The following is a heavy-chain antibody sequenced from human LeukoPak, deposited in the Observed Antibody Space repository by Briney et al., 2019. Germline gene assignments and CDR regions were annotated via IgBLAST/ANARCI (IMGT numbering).Heavy chain of an antibody. CDR3: ARVDTAMVFSYYYYGVDV. CDR2: INPNSGGT. CDR1: GYTFTGYY. J-gene: IGHJ6*02. Sequence: GASVKVSCKASGYTFTGYYMHWVRQAPGQGLEWMGWINPNSGGTNYAQKFQGRVTMTRDTSISTAYMELSRLRSDDTAVYYCARVDTAMVFSYYYYGVDVWGQGTTVTVSS. D-gene: IGHD5-18*01. V-gene: IGHV1-2*02.